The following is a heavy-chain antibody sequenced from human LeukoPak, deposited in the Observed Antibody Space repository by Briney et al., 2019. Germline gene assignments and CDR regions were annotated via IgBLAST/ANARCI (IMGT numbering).Heavy chain of an antibody. V-gene: IGHV3-21*01. Sequence: GGSLRLSCAASGFTFSSYGMNWVRQAPGKGLEWVSFISSSSSYIYYADSVKGRFTISRDNAKNSLYLQMNSLRAEDTAVYYCARGPYYGSGGINWFDPWGQGTLVTVSS. CDR1: GFTFSSYG. CDR2: ISSSSSYI. CDR3: ARGPYYGSGGINWFDP. J-gene: IGHJ5*02. D-gene: IGHD3-10*01.